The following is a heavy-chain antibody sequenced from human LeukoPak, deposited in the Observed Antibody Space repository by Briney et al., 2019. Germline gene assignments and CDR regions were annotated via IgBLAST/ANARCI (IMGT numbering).Heavy chain of an antibody. CDR3: ARRRITMVRGVYAFDI. J-gene: IGHJ3*02. CDR2: IYYSGST. D-gene: IGHD3-10*01. CDR1: GGSISSGSYY. Sequence: SETLSLTCTVSGGSISSGSYYWSWIRQPPGKGLEWIGSIYYSGSTYYNPSLKSRVTMSVDTSKNQFSLKLSSVTAADTAVYYCARRRITMVRGVYAFDIWGQGTMVTVSS. V-gene: IGHV4-39*01.